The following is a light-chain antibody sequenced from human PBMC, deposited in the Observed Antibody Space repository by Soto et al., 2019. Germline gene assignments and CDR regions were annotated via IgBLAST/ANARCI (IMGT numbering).Light chain of an antibody. Sequence: DIQMTQSPSTLSASVGDRVTITCRASQSINSWLARYQQKPVKAPNLLIYKASSLESGVPSRFSGSGSGTEFTLTVSSLQPDDFATYYCQQYDSYPLTFGGGTKVDIK. CDR3: QQYDSYPLT. CDR2: KAS. V-gene: IGKV1-5*03. CDR1: QSINSW. J-gene: IGKJ4*01.